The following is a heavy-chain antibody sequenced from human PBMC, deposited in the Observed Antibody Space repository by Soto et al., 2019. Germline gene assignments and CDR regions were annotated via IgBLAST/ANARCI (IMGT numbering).Heavy chain of an antibody. Sequence: PRLSLRLSCAASGFTFSSYSMHWVRQAPGKGLEWVSSISSSSSYIYYADSVKGRFTIPRDNAKNSLYLQMNSLRAEDTDVYYCARDLYDSSGYLNWFDPWGQGTLVTVSS. CDR1: GFTFSSYS. D-gene: IGHD3-22*01. V-gene: IGHV3-21*01. CDR2: ISSSSSYI. J-gene: IGHJ5*02. CDR3: ARDLYDSSGYLNWFDP.